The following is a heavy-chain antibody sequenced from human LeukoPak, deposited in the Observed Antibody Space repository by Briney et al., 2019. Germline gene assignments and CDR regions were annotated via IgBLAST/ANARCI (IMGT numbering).Heavy chain of an antibody. CDR2: ISGSGGST. J-gene: IGHJ4*02. Sequence: TGGSLRLSCAASGFTFSSYAMSWVRQAPGKGLEWVSAISGSGGSTYYADSVKGRFTISRDNSKNTLYLQVNSLRAEDTAVYYCAKDGRKTRYYFDYWGQGTLVTVSS. CDR1: GFTFSSYA. D-gene: IGHD1-26*01. V-gene: IGHV3-23*01. CDR3: AKDGRKTRYYFDY.